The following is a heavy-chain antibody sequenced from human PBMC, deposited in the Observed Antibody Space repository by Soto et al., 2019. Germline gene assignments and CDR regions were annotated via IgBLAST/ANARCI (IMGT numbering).Heavy chain of an antibody. D-gene: IGHD2-2*02. J-gene: IGHJ4*02. CDR1: GFTFSSSS. Sequence: PGGSLRLSCAASGFTFSSSSMNWVRQAPGKGLEWVSSISSSSSYIYYADSVKGRFTISRDNAKNSLYLQMNSLRAEDTAVYYCARDQKPNDIVVVPAAIAYWGQGTLVTDSS. V-gene: IGHV3-21*01. CDR2: ISSSSSYI. CDR3: ARDQKPNDIVVVPAAIAY.